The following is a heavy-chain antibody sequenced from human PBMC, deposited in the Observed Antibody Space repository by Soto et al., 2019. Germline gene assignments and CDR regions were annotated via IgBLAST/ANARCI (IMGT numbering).Heavy chain of an antibody. Sequence: SETLSLTCTVSGHSISSADYYWSWIRQPPGKGLEWIGYIYYSGSTNYIPSLKSRLTISLDTSKTQFSLKLNSVTAADTAVYYFARANSGKYGAFEHWGQGTLVTVPS. V-gene: IGHV4-30-4*01. CDR2: IYYSGST. CDR1: GHSISSADYY. CDR3: ARANSGKYGAFEH. D-gene: IGHD1-26*01. J-gene: IGHJ4*02.